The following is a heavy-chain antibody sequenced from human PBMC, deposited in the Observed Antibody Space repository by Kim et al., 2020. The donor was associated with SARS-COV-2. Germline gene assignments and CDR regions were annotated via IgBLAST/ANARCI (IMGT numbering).Heavy chain of an antibody. CDR1: GFTFSDHY. D-gene: IGHD2-15*01. CDR3: AREYRLLRTWGVNYYYYYMDV. Sequence: GGSLRLSCAASGFTFSDHYMDWVRQAPGKGLEWVGRTRNKANSYTTEYAASVKGRFTISRDDSKNSLYLQMNSLKTEDTAVYYCAREYRLLRTWGVNYYYYYMDVWGKGTTVTVSS. J-gene: IGHJ6*03. V-gene: IGHV3-72*01. CDR2: TRNKANSYTT.